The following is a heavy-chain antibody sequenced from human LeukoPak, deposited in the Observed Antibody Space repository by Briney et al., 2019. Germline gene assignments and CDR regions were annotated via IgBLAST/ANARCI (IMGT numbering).Heavy chain of an antibody. CDR3: ARTTYYYGSGFDY. V-gene: IGHV3-30*04. CDR2: ISYDGSNK. CDR1: GFNFSSYA. Sequence: GGSLRLSCAASGFNFSSYAMHWVRQAPGKGLEWVAVISYDGSNKYYADSVKGRFTISRDNSKNTLYLQMNSLRAEDTAVYYCARTTYYYGSGFDYWGQGTLVTVSS. D-gene: IGHD3-10*01. J-gene: IGHJ4*02.